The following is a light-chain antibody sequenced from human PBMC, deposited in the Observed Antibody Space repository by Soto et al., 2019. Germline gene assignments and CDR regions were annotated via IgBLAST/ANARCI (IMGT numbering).Light chain of an antibody. V-gene: IGKV1-33*01. CDR1: QSISSY. Sequence: TSSLSASVGDRFTITCRASQSISSYLNWYQQKPGKAPKLLIYAASSLETGVPSRFRGSGSGTDFTLTISILQPEDGTTYYCQDYELLLITFGQ. CDR3: QDYELLLIT. CDR2: AAS. J-gene: IGKJ5*01.